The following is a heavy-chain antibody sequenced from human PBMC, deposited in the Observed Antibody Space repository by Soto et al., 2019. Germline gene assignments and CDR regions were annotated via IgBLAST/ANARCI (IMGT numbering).Heavy chain of an antibody. Sequence: GASVKVSCKASGFTFTSSAMQWVRQARGQRLEWIGWIVVGSGNTNYAQKFQERVTITRDMSTSTAYMELSSLRSEDTSVYYCAAAMAAAGTWSLDYWGQGTLVTVS. J-gene: IGHJ4*02. V-gene: IGHV1-58*02. CDR2: IVVGSGNT. CDR1: GFTFTSSA. CDR3: AAAMAAAGTWSLDY. D-gene: IGHD6-13*01.